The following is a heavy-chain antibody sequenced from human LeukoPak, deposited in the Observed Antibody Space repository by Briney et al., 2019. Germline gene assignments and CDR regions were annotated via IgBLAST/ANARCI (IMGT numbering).Heavy chain of an antibody. CDR2: INHSGST. CDR3: ARAVMVRGVILAVSYYFDY. Sequence: SETPSLTCAVYGGSFSGYYWSWIRQPPGKGLEWIGEINHSGSTNYNPSLKSRVTISVDTSKNQFSLKLSSVTAADTAVYYCARAVMVRGVILAVSYYFDYWGQGTLVTVSS. J-gene: IGHJ4*02. D-gene: IGHD3-10*01. V-gene: IGHV4-34*01. CDR1: GGSFSGYY.